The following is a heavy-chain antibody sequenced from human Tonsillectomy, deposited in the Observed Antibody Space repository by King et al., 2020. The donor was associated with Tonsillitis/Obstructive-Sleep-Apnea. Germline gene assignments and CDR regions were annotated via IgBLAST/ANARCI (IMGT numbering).Heavy chain of an antibody. Sequence: VQLVESGGGLVQPGRSLRLSCAASGFTFDDYAMHWVRQAPGKGLEWVSGISWNSGSIGYADSVKGRFTISRDNAKNSLYLQMNSLRAEDTALYYCAKEPSTYDEFWSGWAAWEIWGKGTMVTVS. CDR3: AKEPSTYDEFWSGWAAWEI. CDR2: ISWNSGSI. D-gene: IGHD3-3*01. J-gene: IGHJ3*02. CDR1: GFTFDDYA. V-gene: IGHV3-9*01.